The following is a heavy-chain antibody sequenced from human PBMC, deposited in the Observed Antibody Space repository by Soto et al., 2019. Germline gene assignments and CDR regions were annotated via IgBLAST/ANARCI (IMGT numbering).Heavy chain of an antibody. D-gene: IGHD3-22*01. Sequence: GESLKISCTGFGYNFPIYWIGWVRQMPGKGLEWMGVIYASDSDTTYSPSFQGQVTNSVDKSVSTAYLQWSSLKASDTAMYYCARQSGYYDNSGYYLPFDFWGPGTLVTVSS. V-gene: IGHV5-51*01. J-gene: IGHJ4*02. CDR1: GYNFPIYW. CDR3: ARQSGYYDNSGYYLPFDF. CDR2: IYASDSDT.